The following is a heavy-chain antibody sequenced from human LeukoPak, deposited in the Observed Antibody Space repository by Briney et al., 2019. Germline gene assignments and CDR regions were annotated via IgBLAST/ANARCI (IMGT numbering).Heavy chain of an antibody. CDR1: GGSISSSTYY. Sequence: PSETLSLTCTVSGGSISSSTYYWGWIRQPPGKGLEWIGTIHYSGSTYYNTSLKSRVSISVDTPNNQFSLNLSSVTAADTAVYYCARMNYCSPTSCYVGVDYSWFDPWGQGTLVTVSS. CDR2: IHYSGST. J-gene: IGHJ5*02. CDR3: ARMNYCSPTSCYVGVDYSWFDP. V-gene: IGHV4-39*07. D-gene: IGHD2-2*01.